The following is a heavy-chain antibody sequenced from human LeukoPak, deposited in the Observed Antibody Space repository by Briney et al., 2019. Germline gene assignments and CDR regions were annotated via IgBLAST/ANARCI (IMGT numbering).Heavy chain of an antibody. D-gene: IGHD6-19*01. Sequence: GGSLRLSCAASGFTFSSYWMSWVRQAPGKGLEGVANIKQDGREKYYVDAVKGRFTISRDNSKHTLYLQINSLRAEDTAVYYCANDPSEAVAGLWGQGTLVTVSS. CDR3: ANDPSEAVAGL. V-gene: IGHV3-7*01. CDR1: GFTFSSYW. CDR2: IKQDGREK. J-gene: IGHJ1*01.